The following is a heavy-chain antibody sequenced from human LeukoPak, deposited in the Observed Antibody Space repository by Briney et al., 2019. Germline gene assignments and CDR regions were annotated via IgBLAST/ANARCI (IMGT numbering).Heavy chain of an antibody. J-gene: IGHJ6*03. D-gene: IGHD3-22*01. CDR2: INHSGST. V-gene: IGHV4-34*01. CDR1: GGSFSGYY. Sequence: SETLSLTCAVYGGSFSGYYWSWIRQPPGKGLEWIGEINHSGSTNYNPSLKSRVTISVDTSKNQFSLKLSPVTAADTAVYYCARAPSSGYYYYYYYYMDVWGKGTTVTVSS. CDR3: ARAPSSGYYYYYYYYMDV.